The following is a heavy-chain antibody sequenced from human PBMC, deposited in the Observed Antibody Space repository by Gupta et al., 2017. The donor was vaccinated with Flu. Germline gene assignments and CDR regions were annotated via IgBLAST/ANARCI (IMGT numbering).Heavy chain of an antibody. D-gene: IGHD6-19*01. CDR3: ARHMGSGIAVAGDLDY. V-gene: IGHV4-39*01. J-gene: IGHJ4*02. CDR1: GGSIRSTSSH. CDR2: IYYSGST. Sequence: LQLQDSGPGLVKPSETLSLTCTVSGGSIRSTSSHWGWIRQAPGMGLEWIGAIYYSGSTYYSPSLKGRVTISVDTSKNQFSLRLISMTAADTAVYYCARHMGSGIAVAGDLDYWGQGTLVTVSS.